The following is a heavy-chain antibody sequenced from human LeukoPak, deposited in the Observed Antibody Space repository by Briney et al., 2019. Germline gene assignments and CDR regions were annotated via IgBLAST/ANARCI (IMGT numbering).Heavy chain of an antibody. V-gene: IGHV3-11*04. J-gene: IGHJ3*02. D-gene: IGHD3-22*01. CDR2: ISSSGSTI. Sequence: GGSLRLSCAASGFTFSDYYMSWIRQAPGKRLEWVSYISSSGSTIYYADSVKGRFTISRDNAKNSLYLQMNSLRAEDTAVYYCAREMRLMWLARCGAFDIWGQGTMVTVSS. CDR1: GFTFSDYY. CDR3: AREMRLMWLARCGAFDI.